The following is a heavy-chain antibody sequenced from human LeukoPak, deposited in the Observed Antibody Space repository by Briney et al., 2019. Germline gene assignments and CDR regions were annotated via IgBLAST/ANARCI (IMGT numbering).Heavy chain of an antibody. D-gene: IGHD2-2*01. CDR2: ISSSSSTI. J-gene: IGHJ4*02. V-gene: IGHV3-48*01. CDR3: ARRVVVPAAPYYFDY. CDR1: GFTFSSYS. Sequence: PGRSLRLSCAASGFTFSSYSMNWVRQAPGKGLEWVSYISSSSSTIYYADSVKGRFTISRDNAKNSLYLQMNSLRAEDTAVYYCARRVVVPAAPYYFDYWGQGTLVTVSS.